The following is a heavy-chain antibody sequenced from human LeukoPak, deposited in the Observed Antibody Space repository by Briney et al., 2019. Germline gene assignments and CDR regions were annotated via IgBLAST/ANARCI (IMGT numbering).Heavy chain of an antibody. CDR1: GFTFSSYG. CDR3: ATSAARAIES. J-gene: IGHJ4*02. Sequence: AGGSLRLSCAASGFTFSSYGMHWVRQAPGKGLECVANIKQDGSEKYYVDSVRGRFTLSRDNAKNSLYLQMNSLRVEDTAVYYCATSAARAIESWGQGTLVTVSS. CDR2: IKQDGSEK. D-gene: IGHD6-25*01. V-gene: IGHV3-7*01.